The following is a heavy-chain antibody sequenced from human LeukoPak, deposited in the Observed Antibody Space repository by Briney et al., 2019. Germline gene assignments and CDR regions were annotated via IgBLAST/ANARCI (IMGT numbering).Heavy chain of an antibody. Sequence: SVKVSCKASGGTFSSYAISWVRQAPGQGLEWMGGIIPIFGTANYAQKFQGRVTITTDESTSTAYMELSSLRSDDTAVYYCARAFMVRGAPNWFDPWGQGTLVTVSS. CDR2: IIPIFGTA. J-gene: IGHJ5*02. V-gene: IGHV1-69*05. CDR1: GGTFSSYA. D-gene: IGHD3-10*01. CDR3: ARAFMVRGAPNWFDP.